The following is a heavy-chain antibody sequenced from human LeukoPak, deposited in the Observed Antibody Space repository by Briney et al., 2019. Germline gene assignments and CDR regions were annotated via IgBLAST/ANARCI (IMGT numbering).Heavy chain of an antibody. CDR2: ISYDGSNK. CDR3: VRDPDALDY. V-gene: IGHV3-30*03. Sequence: GGSLRLSCAASGFTFSSYGMHWVRQAPGKGLEWVAVISYDGSNKYYADSVKGRFTISRDNSKNTLYLQMNSLRAEDTAVYYCVRDPDALDYWGQGTLVTVSS. CDR1: GFTFSSYG. J-gene: IGHJ4*02.